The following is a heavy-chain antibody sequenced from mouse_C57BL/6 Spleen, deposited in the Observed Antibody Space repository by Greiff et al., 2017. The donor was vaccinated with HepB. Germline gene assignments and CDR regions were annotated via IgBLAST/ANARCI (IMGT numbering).Heavy chain of an antibody. V-gene: IGHV10-1*01. J-gene: IGHJ3*01. D-gene: IGHD2-4*01. Sequence: EVQRVESGGGLVQPKGSLKLSCAASGFSFNTYAMNWVRQAPGKGLEWVARIRSKSNNYATYYADSVKDRFTISRDDSESMLYLQMNNLKTEDTAMYYCGRRYDYDLEWFAYWGQGTLVTVSA. CDR1: GFSFNTYA. CDR2: IRSKSNNYAT. CDR3: GRRYDYDLEWFAY.